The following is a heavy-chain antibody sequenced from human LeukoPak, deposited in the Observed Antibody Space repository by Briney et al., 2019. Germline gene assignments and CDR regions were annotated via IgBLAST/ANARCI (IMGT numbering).Heavy chain of an antibody. V-gene: IGHV4-61*02. D-gene: IGHD6-19*01. J-gene: IGHJ1*01. CDR3: ARESIKQWLI. Sequence: PSETLSLTCTVSGGSISSGSYYWSWIRQPAGKGLEWIGRIYTSGSTNYNPSLKSRVTISVDTSKNQFSLKLSSVGAADTARYYCARESIKQWLIWGQGTLVTVSS. CDR2: IYTSGST. CDR1: GGSISSGSYY.